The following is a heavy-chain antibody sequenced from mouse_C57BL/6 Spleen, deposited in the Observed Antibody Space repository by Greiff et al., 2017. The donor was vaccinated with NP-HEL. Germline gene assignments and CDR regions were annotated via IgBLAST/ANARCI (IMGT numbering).Heavy chain of an antibody. J-gene: IGHJ3*01. CDR1: GFTFSDYG. D-gene: IGHD1-1*01. CDR2: ISSGSSTI. CDR3: ARRGYYYGSSYEGFAY. V-gene: IGHV5-17*01. Sequence: EVRLVESGGGLVKPGGSLKLSCAASGFTFSDYGMHWVRQAPEKGLEWVAYISSGSSTIYYADTVKGRFTISRDNAKNTLFLQMTGLRSEDTAMYYCARRGYYYGSSYEGFAYWGQGTLVTVSA.